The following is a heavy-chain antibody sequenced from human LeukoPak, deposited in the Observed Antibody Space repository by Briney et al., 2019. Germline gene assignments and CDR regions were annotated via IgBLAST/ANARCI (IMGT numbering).Heavy chain of an antibody. J-gene: IGHJ6*02. Sequence: GGSLRLSCAASGLTLRTSWMSWVRQTPGKGLEWVADIKEDGSEKVYVDSVRGRFTISRDNAENSLYLQMNSLRAEDTAVYFCARLLPLQGGDVWGQGTTVTVSS. CDR3: ARLLPLQGGDV. CDR1: GLTLRTSW. CDR2: IKEDGSEK. V-gene: IGHV3-7*01. D-gene: IGHD2-15*01.